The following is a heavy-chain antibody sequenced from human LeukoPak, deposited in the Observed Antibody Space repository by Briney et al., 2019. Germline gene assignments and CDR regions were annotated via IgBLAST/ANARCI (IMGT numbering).Heavy chain of an antibody. J-gene: IGHJ5*02. CDR1: GGSISSGCYY. CDR2: IYYSGST. V-gene: IGHV4-39*07. D-gene: IGHD1-26*01. CDR3: ALCPTYRNWFDP. Sequence: SETLSLTCTVSGGSISSGCYYWGWIRQPPGKGLEWLGSIYYSGSTYYNPSLKSRVTISVDTSKNQFSLKLSSVTAADTAVYYCALCPTYRNWFDPWGQGTLVTVSS.